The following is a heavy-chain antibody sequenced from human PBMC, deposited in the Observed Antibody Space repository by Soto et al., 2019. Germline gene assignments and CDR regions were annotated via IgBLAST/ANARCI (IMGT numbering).Heavy chain of an antibody. Sequence: TSETLSLTCTVSGGSISSYYWSWIRQPPGKGLEWIGYIYYSGSTNYNPSPKSRVTISVDTSKNQFSLKLSSVTAADTAVYYCARSLGRRYGMDVWGQGTTVTVSS. D-gene: IGHD1-26*01. V-gene: IGHV4-59*01. J-gene: IGHJ6*02. CDR1: GGSISSYY. CDR3: ARSLGRRYGMDV. CDR2: IYYSGST.